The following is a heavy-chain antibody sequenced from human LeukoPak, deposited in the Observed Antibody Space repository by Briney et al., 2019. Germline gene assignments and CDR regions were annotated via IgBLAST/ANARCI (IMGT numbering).Heavy chain of an antibody. CDR1: GYSFTSYW. D-gene: IGHD5-12*01. Sequence: GESLKISCKGSGYSFTSYWIGWVRQMPGKGLEWMGIIYPGDSDTRYSPSFQGQDTISADKSISTAYLQWSSLKASDTAMYYRARRGGYDSLDYYYYYMDVWGKGTTVTVSS. J-gene: IGHJ6*03. CDR3: ARRGGYDSLDYYYYYMDV. CDR2: IYPGDSDT. V-gene: IGHV5-51*01.